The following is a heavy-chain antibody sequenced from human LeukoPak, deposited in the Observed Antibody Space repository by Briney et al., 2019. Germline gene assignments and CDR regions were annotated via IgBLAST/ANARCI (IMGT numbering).Heavy chain of an antibody. CDR3: ARDANNWFDP. Sequence: SETLSLTCAVSGGSISSGGYSWSWIRQPPGKGLEWIGYIYYSGSTYYNPSLKSRVTISVDTSKNQFSLKLSSVTAADTAVYYCARDANNWFDPWGQGTLVTVSS. V-gene: IGHV4-30-4*07. CDR1: GGSISSGGYS. CDR2: IYYSGST. J-gene: IGHJ5*02.